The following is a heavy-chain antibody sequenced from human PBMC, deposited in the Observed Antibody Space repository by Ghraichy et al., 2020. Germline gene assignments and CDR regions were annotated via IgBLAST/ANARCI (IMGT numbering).Heavy chain of an antibody. CDR2: ISGIGDNT. CDR1: GFTFSSYA. D-gene: IGHD5-18*01. CDR3: AKDPTARGYLYGGY. Sequence: GGSLRLSCAASGFTFSSYAMSWVRQAPGKGLEWVSSISGIGDNTYYADSVKGRFTISRDNSKNTLYLHMNSLRAEDTAVYYCAKDPTARGYLYGGYWGQGTLVTVSS. V-gene: IGHV3-23*01. J-gene: IGHJ4*02.